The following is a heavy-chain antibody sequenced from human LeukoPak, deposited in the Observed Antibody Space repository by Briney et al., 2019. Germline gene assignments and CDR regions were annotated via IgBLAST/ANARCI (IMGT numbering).Heavy chain of an antibody. CDR1: GGSISSGGYY. CDR3: ARVFTSYSSGWYYFDY. V-gene: IGHV4-31*03. CDR2: IYYSGST. Sequence: SETLSLTCTVSGGSISSGGYYWSWIRQHPGKGLEWIGYIYYSGSTYYNPSLKSRVTISVDTSKNQFSLKLSSVTAADTAVYYCARVFTSYSSGWYYFDYWGQGTLVTVSS. D-gene: IGHD6-19*01. J-gene: IGHJ4*02.